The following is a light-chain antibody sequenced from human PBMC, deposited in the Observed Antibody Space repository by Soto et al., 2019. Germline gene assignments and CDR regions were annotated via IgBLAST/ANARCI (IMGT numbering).Light chain of an antibody. CDR1: QSINSH. CDR3: QQSYSVPT. Sequence: DIQLTQSPSCLSASVGDRVTITCRASQSINSHLNWYQQKPGQAPKFLIYATSNLQSGVPSRFSGSGSGTDFTLTISRLQPEDFATYYCQQSYSVPTFGQGTKVDI. V-gene: IGKV1-39*01. CDR2: ATS. J-gene: IGKJ1*01.